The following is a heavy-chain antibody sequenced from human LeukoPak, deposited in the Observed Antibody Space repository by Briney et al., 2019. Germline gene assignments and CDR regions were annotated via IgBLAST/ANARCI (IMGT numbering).Heavy chain of an antibody. CDR1: GAFISSYY. CDR3: ARGSKRVDY. CDR2: IYTSGST. V-gene: IGHV4-4*07. J-gene: IGHJ4*02. Sequence: PSQTLSLTCTVSGAFISSYYWSWIRQPAGKGLEWIGRIYTSGSTNYNPSLKSRVTMSVDTSKTQFSLKLTSVTAADTAVYYCARGSKRVDYWGQGTLVTVSS.